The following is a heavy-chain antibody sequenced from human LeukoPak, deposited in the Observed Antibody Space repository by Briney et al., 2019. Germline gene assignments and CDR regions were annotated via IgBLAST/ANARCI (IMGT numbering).Heavy chain of an antibody. CDR3: VRHRAYCGGDCLYYYLDS. V-gene: IGHV4-59*11. Sequence: SETLSLTCTVSGGSITSHNWSWVREPPGKGLEWIANIDYNGNTNFNPSLKSRVNLPLSTSKKQVSLNLSAVTAADTAVYYCVRHRAYCGGDCLYYYLDSWGQGTLVTVSS. CDR1: GGSITSHN. J-gene: IGHJ4*02. D-gene: IGHD2-21*02. CDR2: IDYNGNT.